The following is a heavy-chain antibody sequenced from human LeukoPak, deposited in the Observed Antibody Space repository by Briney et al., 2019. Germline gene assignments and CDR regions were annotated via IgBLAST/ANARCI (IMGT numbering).Heavy chain of an antibody. V-gene: IGHV4-59*01. CDR2: TSYSGST. J-gene: IGHJ4*02. CDR1: GGSINSNY. D-gene: IGHD1-26*01. CDR3: ARGRQVGNTGYYFDY. Sequence: SETLSLTCTVSGGSINSNYWSWIRQPPEKGLEWIGYTSYSGSTNYNPSLKSRVTISLDTSKSQFSLNLNSVTAADTAVYYCARGRQVGNTGYYFDYWGQGTLSPSPQ.